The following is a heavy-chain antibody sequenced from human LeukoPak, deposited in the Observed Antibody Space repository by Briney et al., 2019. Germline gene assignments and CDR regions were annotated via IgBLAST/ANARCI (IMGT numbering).Heavy chain of an antibody. Sequence: SETLSLTCAVYGGSFSGYYWSWIRQPPGKGLEWIGEINHSGSTNYNPSLKSRVTISVDTSKNQFSLKLSSVTAADTAVYYCARAYYGSGSYSVYYYYGMDVWGQGTTVTVSS. J-gene: IGHJ6*02. D-gene: IGHD3-10*01. CDR3: ARAYYGSGSYSVYYYYGMDV. V-gene: IGHV4-34*01. CDR1: GGSFSGYY. CDR2: INHSGST.